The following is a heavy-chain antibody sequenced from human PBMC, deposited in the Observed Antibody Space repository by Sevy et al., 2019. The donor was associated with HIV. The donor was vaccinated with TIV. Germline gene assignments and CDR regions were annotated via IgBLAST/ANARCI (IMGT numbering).Heavy chain of an antibody. D-gene: IGHD3-10*01. CDR2: ISSSSSYI. Sequence: GGSLRLSCAASGFTFSSYSMNWVRQAPGKGLEWVSSISSSSSYIYYADSVKGRFTISRDNAKNSLYLQMNSLRAEDMAVYYCARVRKVRGIFLDYWGQGTLVTVSS. CDR3: ARVRKVRGIFLDY. CDR1: GFTFSSYS. J-gene: IGHJ4*02. V-gene: IGHV3-21*01.